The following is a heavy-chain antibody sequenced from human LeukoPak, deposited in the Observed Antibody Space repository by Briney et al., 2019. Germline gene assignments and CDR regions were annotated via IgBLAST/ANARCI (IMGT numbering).Heavy chain of an antibody. CDR2: ISSDGNT. CDR3: ARSTYYYDTSGYDYEYYFDL. J-gene: IGHJ4*02. Sequence: SETLSLTCTVSGDSVSSSSYYWDWIRQPPGKGLEWIGSISSDGNTHYNTSLKSRVTMSVDTSKNQFSLKLTSVTAADTAVYYCARSTYYYDTSGYDYEYYFDLWGQGTLVTVSS. CDR1: GDSVSSSSYY. V-gene: IGHV4-39*01. D-gene: IGHD3-22*01.